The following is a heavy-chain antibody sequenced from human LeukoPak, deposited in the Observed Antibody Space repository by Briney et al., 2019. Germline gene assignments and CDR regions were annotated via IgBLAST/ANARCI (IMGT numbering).Heavy chain of an antibody. Sequence: SETLSLTCTVFGGSISSGGDYWSWIRQHPGKGLEWIGYIYYSGSTYYNPSLKSRVTISVDTSKNQFSLKLSSVTAADTAVYYCARGRYCSSTSCYRVGYYYYGMDVWGQGTTVTVSS. CDR2: IYYSGST. CDR3: ARGRYCSSTSCYRVGYYYYGMDV. J-gene: IGHJ6*02. V-gene: IGHV4-31*03. D-gene: IGHD2-2*02. CDR1: GGSISSGGDY.